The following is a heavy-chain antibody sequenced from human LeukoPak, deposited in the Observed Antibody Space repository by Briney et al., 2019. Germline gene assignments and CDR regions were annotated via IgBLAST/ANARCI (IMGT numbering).Heavy chain of an antibody. J-gene: IGHJ4*02. Sequence: GGSLRLSCAASGFTVSNNYMSWVRQAPGKGLEWVSIIYSGGNTYYADSVKGRFTISRDNSKNTLYLQMNSLRTDDTAVCFCARAGYTSSNFGYWGQGTLVTVSS. CDR2: IYSGGNT. D-gene: IGHD6-13*01. V-gene: IGHV3-66*02. CDR3: ARAGYTSSNFGY. CDR1: GFTVSNNY.